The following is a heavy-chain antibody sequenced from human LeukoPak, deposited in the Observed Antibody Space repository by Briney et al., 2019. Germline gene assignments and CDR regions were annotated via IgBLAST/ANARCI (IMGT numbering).Heavy chain of an antibody. CDR2: ISWNSGSI. J-gene: IGHJ4*02. Sequence: GRSLRLPCAASGFTFDDYAMHWVRQAPGKGLEWVSGISWNSGSIGYADSVKGRFTISRDNAKNSLYLQMNSLRAEDMALYYCAKGPSGYYKGNYFDYWGQGTLVTVSS. V-gene: IGHV3-9*03. D-gene: IGHD3-3*01. CDR1: GFTFDDYA. CDR3: AKGPSGYYKGNYFDY.